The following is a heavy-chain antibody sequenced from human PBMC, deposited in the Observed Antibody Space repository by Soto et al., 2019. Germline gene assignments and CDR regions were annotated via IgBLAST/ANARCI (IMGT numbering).Heavy chain of an antibody. V-gene: IGHV1-69*01. CDR2: IIPISGTA. D-gene: IGHD2-2*01. CDR1: GGTFSSYA. J-gene: IGHJ6*02. CDR3: ARSQGSSTSLEIYYYYYYGMDV. Sequence: QVQLVQSGAEVKKPGSSVKVSCKASGGTFSSYAISWVRQAPGQGLECMGGIIPISGTANYAQKFQGRVTITADESTSTDYMELSSLRSEDTAVYYCARSQGSSTSLEIYYYYYYGMDVWGQGTTVTVSS.